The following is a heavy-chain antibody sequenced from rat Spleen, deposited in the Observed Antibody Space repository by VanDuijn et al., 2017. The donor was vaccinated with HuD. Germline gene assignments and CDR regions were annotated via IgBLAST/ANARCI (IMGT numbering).Heavy chain of an antibody. CDR3: TTSYNTPYGFDY. CDR2: ISTSGGST. D-gene: IGHD1-10*01. J-gene: IGHJ2*01. Sequence: EVELVESGGGLVQPGRSMKLSCAASGFSFSNYGMAWVRQAPTKGLEWVASISTSGGSTHYRDSVKGRFTLSRDNAKSTLYLQMDSLRSEDTATYYCTTSYNTPYGFDYWGQGVMVTVSS. CDR1: GFSFSNYG. V-gene: IGHV5-25*01.